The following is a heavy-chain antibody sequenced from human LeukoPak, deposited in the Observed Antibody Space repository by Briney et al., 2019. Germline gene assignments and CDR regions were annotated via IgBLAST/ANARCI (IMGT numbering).Heavy chain of an antibody. CDR2: ISGSGGST. J-gene: IGHJ4*02. D-gene: IGHD2-21*02. CDR3: AKDAWGRLVLNY. V-gene: IGHV3-23*01. Sequence: GGSLRLSCEASGFTFSNYAMSWVRQAPGKGLEWVSGISGSGGSTSYVDSVKGRFTISRDNSKNTLYLQMNNLRAEDTAVYYCAKDAWGRLVLNYWGQGILVTVSS. CDR1: GFTFSNYA.